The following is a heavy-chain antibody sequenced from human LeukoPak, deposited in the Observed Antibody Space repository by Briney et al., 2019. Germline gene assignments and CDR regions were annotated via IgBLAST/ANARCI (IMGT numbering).Heavy chain of an antibody. Sequence: SETLSLTCSVSIGSISSSKWWSWVRQSPVKGLEWIGEIYLYGTTNYDPSFTSRVTMSVDRSRNQFSLKLTSVTAADTAVYYCARQKWEQQGRDYYFNGLDVWGPGTTVIVSS. CDR3: ARQKWEQQGRDYYFNGLDV. CDR2: IYLYGTT. V-gene: IGHV4-4*02. CDR1: IGSISSSKW. D-gene: IGHD1-26*01. J-gene: IGHJ6*02.